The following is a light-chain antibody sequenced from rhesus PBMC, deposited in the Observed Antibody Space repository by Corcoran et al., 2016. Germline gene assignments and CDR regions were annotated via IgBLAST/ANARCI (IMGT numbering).Light chain of an antibody. Sequence: DIQMTQSPSSLSASLGDTVTITCRASQDITSWLAWYQQKPGKAPNLLSYKASSLQSGVPSRFSGSGSGTDFTLTISSLQSEDFATYYCQQYTSRPWTFGQGTKVEIK. CDR3: QQYTSRPWT. CDR2: KAS. J-gene: IGKJ1*01. CDR1: QDITSW. V-gene: IGKV1-22*01.